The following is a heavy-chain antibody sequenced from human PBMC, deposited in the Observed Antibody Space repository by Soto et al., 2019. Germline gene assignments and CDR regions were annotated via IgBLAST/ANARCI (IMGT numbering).Heavy chain of an antibody. D-gene: IGHD3-10*01. Sequence: PSETLSLTCTVSGGSISSSSYYWGWIRQPPGKGLEWIGNIYYSGSTYYNPSLKSRVTISVDTSKNQFSLKLSSVTAADTAVYYCARQAGGLRGYYYYYMDVWGKGTTVTVSS. CDR2: IYYSGST. V-gene: IGHV4-39*01. J-gene: IGHJ6*03. CDR3: ARQAGGLRGYYYYYMDV. CDR1: GGSISSSSYY.